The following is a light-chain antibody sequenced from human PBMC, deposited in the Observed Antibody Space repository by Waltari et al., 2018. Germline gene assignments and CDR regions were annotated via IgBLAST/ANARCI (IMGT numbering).Light chain of an antibody. CDR3: QQYNLWPWT. CDR2: GAS. V-gene: IGKV3-15*01. Sequence: EILMTQSPVTLSVSPGERATLSCRASQSVGTKLAWYQQKPGQAPRLPIYGASTRATGIAARFSGSGSGTEFTLTISSLQSEDFAIYYCQQYNLWPWTFDQGTKVDIK. CDR1: QSVGTK. J-gene: IGKJ1*01.